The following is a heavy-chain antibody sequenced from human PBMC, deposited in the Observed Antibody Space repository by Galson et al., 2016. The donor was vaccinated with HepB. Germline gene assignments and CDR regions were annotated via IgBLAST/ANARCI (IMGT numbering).Heavy chain of an antibody. D-gene: IGHD3-10*01. V-gene: IGHV1-18*01. CDR1: GYTFVSHG. CDR2: ISALNGNT. J-gene: IGHJ3*01. CDR3: ARDITPWGFGLFDAFDV. Sequence: SVKVSCKASGYTFVSHGISWVRQAPGQGLEWMGWISALNGNTDYAHKFQDRVTMTTDKSTNTVYLELTSLRSDDTAVYYCARDITPWGFGLFDAFDVWGQGAMVTVSS.